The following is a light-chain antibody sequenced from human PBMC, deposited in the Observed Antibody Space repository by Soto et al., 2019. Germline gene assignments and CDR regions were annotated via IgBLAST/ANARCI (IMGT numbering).Light chain of an antibody. Sequence: EIVMTQSPATLSVSPGERATLSCRASQSLNNNLAWYQQKPGQAPRLLIYGASTRATGIPARFSGSGSGTEFTLTISSLQSEDFAVYYCQQYKNWPPLTFGGGTKVEIK. CDR2: GAS. CDR1: QSLNNN. J-gene: IGKJ4*01. CDR3: QQYKNWPPLT. V-gene: IGKV3-15*01.